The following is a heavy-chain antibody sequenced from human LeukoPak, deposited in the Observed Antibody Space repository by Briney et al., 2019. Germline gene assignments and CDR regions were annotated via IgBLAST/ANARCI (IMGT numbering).Heavy chain of an antibody. D-gene: IGHD3-3*01. CDR2: LSGSGGST. CDR3: AKVLSPSYYDFWSGYPLDY. J-gene: IGHJ4*02. V-gene: IGHV3-23*01. Sequence: PGGSLRLSCAASGFTFSSYAMSWVRQAPGKGLGWVSALSGSGGSTYYADSVKGRFTISRDNSKNTLYLQMNSLRAEDTAVYYCAKVLSPSYYDFWSGYPLDYWGQGTLVTVSS. CDR1: GFTFSSYA.